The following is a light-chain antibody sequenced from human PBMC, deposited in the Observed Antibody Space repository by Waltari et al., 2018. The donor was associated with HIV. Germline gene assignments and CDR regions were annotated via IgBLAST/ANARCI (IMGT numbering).Light chain of an antibody. J-gene: IGLJ3*02. CDR2: EVS. CDR3: TSYISSASPE. Sequence: QSALTQPASVSGSPGQSPPISCTGTGSDLRDYNSVSWYQHHPGKAPKVIIYEVSNRPSGVSSRFSGSISGNTASLTISGLQAEDEADYFCTSYISSASPEFGGGTKVTVL. V-gene: IGLV2-14*01. CDR1: GSDLRDYNS.